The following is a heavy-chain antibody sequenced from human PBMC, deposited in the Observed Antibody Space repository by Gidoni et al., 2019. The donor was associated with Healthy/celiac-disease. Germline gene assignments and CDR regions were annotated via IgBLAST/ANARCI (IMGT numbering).Heavy chain of an antibody. CDR2: ISAYNGNT. Sequence: QVQLVQSGAEVKKPGASVQVSCKASGYTFTSYGISWVRQAPGQGLEWMGWISAYNGNTNDAQKLQGRVTMTTDTSTSTAYMELRSLRSDDTAVYYCARDAGAELGYYYYGMDVWGQGTTVTVSS. CDR3: ARDAGAELGYYYYGMDV. CDR1: GYTFTSYG. J-gene: IGHJ6*02. V-gene: IGHV1-18*01. D-gene: IGHD7-27*01.